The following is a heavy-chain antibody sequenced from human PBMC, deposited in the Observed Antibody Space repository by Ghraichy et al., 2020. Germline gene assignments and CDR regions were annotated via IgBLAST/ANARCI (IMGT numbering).Heavy chain of an antibody. CDR2: ISYSGKT. CDR1: GGSVSGGSYY. Sequence: SETLSLTCTVSGGSVSGGSYYWSWIRQPPGKGLEWIGYISYSGKTNYNPSLKSRVTISEDTSKNQFSLKLTSVTAADTAVYYCARDRSGYDFGYFDYWGQGTLVTVSS. J-gene: IGHJ4*02. D-gene: IGHD5-12*01. CDR3: ARDRSGYDFGYFDY. V-gene: IGHV4-61*01.